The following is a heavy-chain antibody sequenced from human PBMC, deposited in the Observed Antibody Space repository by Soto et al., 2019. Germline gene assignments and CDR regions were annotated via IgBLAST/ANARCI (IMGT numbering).Heavy chain of an antibody. Sequence: QVQLQESGPGLVKPSETLSLSCSVSGGSITNYYWTWIRRPPGKGLEGIGYTDDGGSVTSNPSLSGRVTISLDTSKKQMSLEVNSVTAAAAAVHHCARCRLVNGAAHFYFGLDVWGQGTTVTVS. CDR3: ARCRLVNGAAHFYFGLDV. CDR1: GGSITNYY. CDR2: TDDGGSV. D-gene: IGHD2-8*01. V-gene: IGHV4-59*01. J-gene: IGHJ6*02.